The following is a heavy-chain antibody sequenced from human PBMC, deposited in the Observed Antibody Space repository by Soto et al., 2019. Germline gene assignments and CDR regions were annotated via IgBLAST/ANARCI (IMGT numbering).Heavy chain of an antibody. V-gene: IGHV4-59*08. D-gene: IGHD2-15*01. CDR1: GGSMSSYY. CDR3: ARRYGGNLDY. Sequence: SXTLSLTCTVSGGSMSSYYWTWIRQPPGKGLEWIGYIYYSGSTNYNPSLKSRVTISVDTSKNQFSLKLSSVTAADTAVYYCARRYGGNLDYWGQGTLVTVSS. J-gene: IGHJ4*02. CDR2: IYYSGST.